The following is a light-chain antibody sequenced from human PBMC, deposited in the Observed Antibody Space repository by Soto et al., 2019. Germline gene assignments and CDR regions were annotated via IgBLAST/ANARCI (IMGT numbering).Light chain of an antibody. Sequence: HSALTQPPSAYGAPGQSVTISCTGTSSDVGAYNYVSWYQQLPGKAPKLIIYEVSKRPSGVPDRFSGSKSGNTASLTVSGLQAEDEADYYCTSYAGTYSFFYVFGTGTKVTVL. CDR1: SSDVGAYNY. CDR2: EVS. V-gene: IGLV2-8*01. J-gene: IGLJ1*01. CDR3: TSYAGTYSFFYV.